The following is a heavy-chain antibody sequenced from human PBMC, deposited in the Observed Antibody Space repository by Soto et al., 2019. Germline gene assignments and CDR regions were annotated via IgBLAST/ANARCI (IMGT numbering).Heavy chain of an antibody. Sequence: GGPLRLSCAASGFTFDHYAMHWVRQAPGKGLEWVSGISWNSGSIGYADSVKGRFTISRDNAKKSLYLRMNSLRAEDTALYYCAKDIRSRSGMEQWLVQVYFQHWGQGTLVTVSS. D-gene: IGHD6-19*01. CDR3: AKDIRSRSGMEQWLVQVYFQH. J-gene: IGHJ1*01. CDR2: ISWNSGSI. CDR1: GFTFDHYA. V-gene: IGHV3-9*01.